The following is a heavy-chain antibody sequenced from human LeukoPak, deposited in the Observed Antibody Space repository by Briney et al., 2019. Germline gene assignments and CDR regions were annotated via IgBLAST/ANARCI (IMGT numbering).Heavy chain of an antibody. CDR2: IYTSGST. J-gene: IGHJ5*02. V-gene: IGHV4-61*02. CDR3: ARVVPAPCWFNP. D-gene: IGHD2-2*01. Sequence: SQTLSLTCTVSGGSISSGSYYWSWIRQPAGKGLEWIGRIYTSGSTNYNPSLKSRVTISVDTSKNQSSLKLSSVTAADTAVYYCARVVPAPCWFNPWGQGTLVTVSS. CDR1: GGSISSGSYY.